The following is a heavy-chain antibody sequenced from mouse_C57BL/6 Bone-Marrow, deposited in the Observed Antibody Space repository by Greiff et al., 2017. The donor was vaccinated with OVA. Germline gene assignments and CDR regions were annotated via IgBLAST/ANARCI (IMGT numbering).Heavy chain of an antibody. D-gene: IGHD2-3*01. CDR1: GFTFSDYY. Sequence: EVQGVESGGGLVQPGGSLKLSCAASGFTFSDYYMYWVRQTPEKRLEWVAYISNGGGSTYYPDTVKGRFTISRDNAKNTLYLQMSRLKSEDTAMYYCARQADGYLDYWGQGTTLTVSS. CDR2: ISNGGGST. J-gene: IGHJ2*01. CDR3: ARQADGYLDY. V-gene: IGHV5-12*01.